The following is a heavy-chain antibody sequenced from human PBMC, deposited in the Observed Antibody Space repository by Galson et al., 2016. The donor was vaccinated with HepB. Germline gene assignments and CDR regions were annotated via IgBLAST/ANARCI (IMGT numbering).Heavy chain of an antibody. CDR3: VKDRATLVRGIGIDWFDP. D-gene: IGHD3-10*01. J-gene: IGHJ5*02. CDR1: GFTFSRNA. Sequence: SLRLSCAASGFTFSRNAMHWVRQAPAKGLAYVSGISSNGGSTYCADSVQGTFTISRDTSKNTLYLQMRSLRTEDTAVYYCVKDRATLVRGIGIDWFDPWGQGTLVTVSS. V-gene: IGHV3-64D*06. CDR2: ISSNGGST.